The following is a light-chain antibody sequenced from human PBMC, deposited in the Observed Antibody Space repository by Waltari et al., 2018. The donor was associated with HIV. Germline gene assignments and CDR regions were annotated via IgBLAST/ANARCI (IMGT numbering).Light chain of an antibody. Sequence: QSALTQPRSVSGSPGQSVTISCSGASSDVGGYNYVSWYKQHPGKAPKVMMYEVNKPPSGVPDRFSGSKSGNTASLTISGFQAEDEADYYCCSYTGTYTFVFGGGTKLTVL. V-gene: IGLV2-11*01. CDR1: SSDVGGYNY. CDR3: CSYTGTYTFV. CDR2: EVN. J-gene: IGLJ2*01.